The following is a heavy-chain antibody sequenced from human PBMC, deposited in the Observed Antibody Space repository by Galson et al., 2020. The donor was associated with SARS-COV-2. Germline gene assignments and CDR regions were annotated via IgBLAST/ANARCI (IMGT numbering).Heavy chain of an antibody. Sequence: GESLKIPCAASGFTLSSYAMHWVRQAPGNGLEWVAVISYDGSNKYYADSVKGRFTIPRDNSKNTLYLQMNSLRAEDTAVYYCERDGLLWFGDRLGNYFDYWGQGTLVTVSS. CDR1: GFTLSSYA. J-gene: IGHJ4*02. CDR3: ERDGLLWFGDRLGNYFDY. V-gene: IGHV3-30*04. CDR2: ISYDGSNK. D-gene: IGHD3-10*01.